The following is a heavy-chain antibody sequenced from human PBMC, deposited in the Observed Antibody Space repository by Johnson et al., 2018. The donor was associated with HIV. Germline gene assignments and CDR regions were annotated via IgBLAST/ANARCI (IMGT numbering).Heavy chain of an antibody. D-gene: IGHD3-22*01. CDR1: GFTFSDYY. CDR2: ISSSGTTV. CDR3: ARDRGYWDAFDI. J-gene: IGHJ3*02. Sequence: VQLVESGGGLVNPGGSLRLSCAASGFTFSDYYMSWIRQTPGKGLEWVSYISSSGTTVYYADSVKGRFSISRDNAKHSLSLHMNSPRADDTAVYYCARDRGYWDAFDIWGQGTMVTVSS. V-gene: IGHV3-11*04.